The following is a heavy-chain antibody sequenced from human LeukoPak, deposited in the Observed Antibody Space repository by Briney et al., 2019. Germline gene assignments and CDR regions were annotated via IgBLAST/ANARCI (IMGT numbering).Heavy chain of an antibody. CDR1: GFTFSSYN. CDR2: ICSSSSDI. D-gene: IGHD4-17*01. CDR3: ARWATMTSILDY. V-gene: IGHV3-21*01. Sequence: GGSLRLSCTASGFTFSSYNMNWVRQAPGKGLEWVSSICSSSSDIYYAESVKGRFTIFRDSAKNSVYLQMNSLRADDTAVYYCARWATMTSILDYWGQGTLVTVSS. J-gene: IGHJ4*02.